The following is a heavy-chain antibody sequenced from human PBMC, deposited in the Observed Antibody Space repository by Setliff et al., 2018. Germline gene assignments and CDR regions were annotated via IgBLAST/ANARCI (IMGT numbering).Heavy chain of an antibody. CDR1: GGAIGDNIYY. CDR2: IYFSGST. Sequence: LSLTCTVSGGAIGDNIYYWGWIRRPPGKGLEWIGSIYFSGSTYYNPSLKSRVSMSVDSSKNQFSLNLNSVTAADTGVYYCARHVGPADRADYFQHWGQGTLVTVSS. CDR3: ARHVGPADRADYFQH. J-gene: IGHJ1*01. V-gene: IGHV4-39*01.